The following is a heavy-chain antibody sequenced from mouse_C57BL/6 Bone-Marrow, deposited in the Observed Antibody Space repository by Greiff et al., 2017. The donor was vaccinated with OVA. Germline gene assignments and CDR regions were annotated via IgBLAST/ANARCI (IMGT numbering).Heavy chain of an antibody. CDR1: GFTFSSYA. CDR2: ISDGGSYT. J-gene: IGHJ4*01. V-gene: IGHV5-4*01. D-gene: IGHD1-1*01. CDR3: ARDDHYGSSYYYAMDY. Sequence: EVQGVESGGGLVKPGGSLKLSCAASGFTFSSYAMSWVRQTPEKRLEWVATISDGGSYTYYPDNVKGRFTISRDNAKNNLYLQMSHLKSEDTAMYYCARDDHYGSSYYYAMDYWGQGTSVTVSS.